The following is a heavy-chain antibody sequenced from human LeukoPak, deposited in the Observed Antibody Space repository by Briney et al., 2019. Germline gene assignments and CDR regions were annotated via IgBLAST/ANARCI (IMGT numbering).Heavy chain of an antibody. D-gene: IGHD3-10*01. CDR3: ARDGRGAEVDF. Sequence: SDTLSLTCAVSGYSISSVYYWGWIRQPPGKGLEWIGSIYHSGSTYYNPSLKSRVTISVDTSKNQFSLKLSSVTAADTAVYYCARDGRGAEVDFWGQGTLVTVSS. CDR1: GYSISSVYY. J-gene: IGHJ4*02. CDR2: IYHSGST. V-gene: IGHV4-38-2*02.